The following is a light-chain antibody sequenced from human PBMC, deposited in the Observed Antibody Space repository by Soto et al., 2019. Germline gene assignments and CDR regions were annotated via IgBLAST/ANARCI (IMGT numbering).Light chain of an antibody. CDR1: QSISSY. Sequence: DIQMTQSPSSLSASVGDRVTITCRASQSISSYLNWYQQKPGKAPKLLIYKASTLKSGVPSRFSGSGSGTEFTLTISGLQADDFATYYCQQYNTYSKTFGRGTKVDIK. CDR2: KAS. J-gene: IGKJ1*01. CDR3: QQYNTYSKT. V-gene: IGKV1-5*03.